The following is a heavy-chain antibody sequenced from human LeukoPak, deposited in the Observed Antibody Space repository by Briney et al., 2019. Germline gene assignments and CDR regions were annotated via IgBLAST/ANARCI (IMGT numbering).Heavy chain of an antibody. J-gene: IGHJ4*02. CDR1: GGSFSGYY. CDR3: AGGGYCSGGSCYPVDY. D-gene: IGHD2-15*01. Sequence: PSETLSLTCAVYGGSFSGYYWSWIRQPPGKGLEWIGEINHSGSTNYNPSPKSRVTISVDTSKNQFSLKLSSVTAADTAVYYCAGGGYCSGGSCYPVDYWGQGTLVTVSS. V-gene: IGHV4-34*01. CDR2: INHSGST.